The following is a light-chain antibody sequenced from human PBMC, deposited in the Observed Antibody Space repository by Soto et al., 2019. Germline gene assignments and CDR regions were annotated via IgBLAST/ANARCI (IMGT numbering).Light chain of an antibody. CDR1: QSVSNNY. CDR3: QQDGSSGT. Sequence: DIVLTQAPGTLSLSPGERATLSCRARQSVSNNYLSWYQQKPGQAPRLLIYGASNRATGIPDRFSGSGSGTDFTLTISRLEPEDFAVYYCQQDGSSGTFGQGTKVEIK. V-gene: IGKV3-20*01. CDR2: GAS. J-gene: IGKJ1*01.